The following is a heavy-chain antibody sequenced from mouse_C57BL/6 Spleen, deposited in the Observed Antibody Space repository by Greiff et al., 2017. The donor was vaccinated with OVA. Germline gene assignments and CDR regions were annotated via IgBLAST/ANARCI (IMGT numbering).Heavy chain of an antibody. CDR3: ASRDYYDSSPIDY. CDR2: IYPGSGST. Sequence: QVHVKQSGPELVKPGASVKISCKASGYTFTDYYINWVKQRPGQGLEWIGWIYPGSGSTYYNEKFKGKATFTVDKSSSTASMWLSRLTSEDSAVSSCASRDYYDSSPIDYWGQGTTLTVSS. CDR1: GYTFTDYY. D-gene: IGHD1-1*01. V-gene: IGHV1-75*01. J-gene: IGHJ2*01.